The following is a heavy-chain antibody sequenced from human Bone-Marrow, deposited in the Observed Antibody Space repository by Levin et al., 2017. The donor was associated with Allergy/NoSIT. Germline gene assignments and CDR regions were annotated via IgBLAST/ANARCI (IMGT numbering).Heavy chain of an antibody. V-gene: IGHV4-59*01. Sequence: SQTLSLTCAVSGGSISNNYWSWIRQPPGKGLEWIGYINYSWSTDYNPSLKSRVTTSVDTSKNQFSLRLRSVTAADTAVYYCASFSVRTGCFDPWGQGTLVTVSS. D-gene: IGHD3/OR15-3a*01. J-gene: IGHJ5*02. CDR3: ASFSVRTGCFDP. CDR1: GGSISNNY. CDR2: INYSWST.